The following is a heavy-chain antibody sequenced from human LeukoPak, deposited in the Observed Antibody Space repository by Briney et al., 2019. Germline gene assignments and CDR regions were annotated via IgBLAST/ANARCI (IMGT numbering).Heavy chain of an antibody. CDR3: ARSNQADDY. J-gene: IGHJ4*02. Sequence: GLVWVSRINPGGSSTAYAESVKGRFTVSRDNAENTLYLQMDSLRAEDTAVYYCARSNQADDYWGQGTLVTVSS. D-gene: IGHD1-14*01. V-gene: IGHV3-74*01. CDR2: INPGGSST.